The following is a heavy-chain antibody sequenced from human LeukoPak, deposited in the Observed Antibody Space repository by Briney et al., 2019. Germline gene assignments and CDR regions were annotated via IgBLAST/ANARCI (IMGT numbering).Heavy chain of an antibody. CDR3: ARGPDIVVVPAAMSKYFQH. J-gene: IGHJ1*01. D-gene: IGHD2-2*01. V-gene: IGHV3-30*03. CDR2: ISYDGSNK. Sequence: GGSLRLSCAASGFTFSSYGMHWVRQAPGKGLEWVAVISYDGSNKYYADSVKGRFTISRDNSKNTLYLQMNSLRAEDTAVYYCARGPDIVVVPAAMSKYFQHWGQGTLVTVSS. CDR1: GFTFSSYG.